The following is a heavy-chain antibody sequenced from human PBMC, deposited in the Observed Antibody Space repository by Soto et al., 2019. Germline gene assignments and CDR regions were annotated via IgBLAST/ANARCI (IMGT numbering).Heavy chain of an antibody. CDR1: GFTFDGYA. V-gene: IGHV3-9*01. D-gene: IGHD2-2*01. J-gene: IGHJ4*02. CDR3: AKVYCSSTSCHLDY. Sequence: GGSLRLSCAASGFTFDGYAMHWVRQAPGKGLEWVSGISWNSGSIGYADSVKGRFTISRDNAKNSLYLQMNSLRAEDTALYYCAKVYCSSTSCHLDYWGQGTLVTVSS. CDR2: ISWNSGSI.